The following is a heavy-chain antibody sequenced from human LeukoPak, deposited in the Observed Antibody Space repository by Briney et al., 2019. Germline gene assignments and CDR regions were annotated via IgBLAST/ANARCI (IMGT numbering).Heavy chain of an antibody. J-gene: IGHJ4*02. CDR3: ARALRWLQLDY. V-gene: IGHV3-53*01. CDR1: GFTVSSNY. CDR2: IYSGGST. D-gene: IGHD5-24*01. Sequence: GGSLRLSCAASGFTVSSNYMSWVRQAPGKGLERVSVIYSGGSTYYADSVKGRFTISRDNSKNTLYLQMNSLRAEDTAVYYCARALRWLQLDYWGQGTLVTVSS.